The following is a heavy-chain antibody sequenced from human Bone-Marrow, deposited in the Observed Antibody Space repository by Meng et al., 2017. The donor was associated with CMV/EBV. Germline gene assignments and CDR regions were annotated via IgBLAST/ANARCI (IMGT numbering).Heavy chain of an antibody. J-gene: IGHJ4*01. CDR2: INPNSGGT. D-gene: IGHD5-12*01. CDR1: GYTFTGYY. CDR3: ARGFRDIVATIGVSGNRHPYYFDY. V-gene: IGHV1-2*02. Sequence: ASVKVSCKASGYTFTGYYMHWVRQAPGQGLEWMGWINPNSGGTNYAQKFQGRVTMTRDTSISTAYMELSRLRSDDTAVYYCARGFRDIVATIGVSGNRHPYYFDYWGHGTLVTVSS.